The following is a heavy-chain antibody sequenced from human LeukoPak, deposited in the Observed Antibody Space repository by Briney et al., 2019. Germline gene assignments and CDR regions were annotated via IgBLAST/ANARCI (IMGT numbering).Heavy chain of an antibody. CDR3: ARVRGIQLWLQRYYFDY. D-gene: IGHD5-18*01. J-gene: IGHJ4*02. Sequence: SETLSLTCTVSGGSFRSSSYYWGWIRQTPGKGLEWIGCIYYSGSTYYNPSLKSRVTISVDTSENQFSLKLSSVTAADTAVYYCARVRGIQLWLQRYYFDYWGQGTLVTVSS. CDR1: GGSFRSSSYY. V-gene: IGHV4-39*01. CDR2: IYYSGST.